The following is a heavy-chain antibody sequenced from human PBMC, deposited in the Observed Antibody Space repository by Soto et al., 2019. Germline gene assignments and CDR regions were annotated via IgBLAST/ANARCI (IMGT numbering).Heavy chain of an antibody. V-gene: IGHV1-2*02. CDR3: ARDPIGGGAPYYFDY. CDR1: GYTFTEYY. D-gene: IGHD3-16*01. Sequence: ASVKVSCKASGYTFTEYYLYWLRQSAGQGPEWLGGINPRTGDTNQAQKFQGRVTMTRDMSLTTAYMELHRLTSDDTAVYYCARDPIGGGAPYYFDYWGQGSLVTVSS. J-gene: IGHJ4*02. CDR2: INPRTGDT.